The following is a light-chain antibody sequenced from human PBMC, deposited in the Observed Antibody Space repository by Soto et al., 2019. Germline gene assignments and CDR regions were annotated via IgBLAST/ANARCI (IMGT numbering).Light chain of an antibody. V-gene: IGKV3D-15*01. CDR1: LSVSSN. J-gene: IGKJ1*01. CDR2: GAS. CDR3: QQYNSYWT. Sequence: EIVMTQSPATLSVSPGERATLSCRASLSVSSNLAWYQQKPGQAPRLVIYGASTRATGIPARFSGSGSGTEFTLTINSLQPDDFASYYCQQYNSYWTFGQGTKVDIK.